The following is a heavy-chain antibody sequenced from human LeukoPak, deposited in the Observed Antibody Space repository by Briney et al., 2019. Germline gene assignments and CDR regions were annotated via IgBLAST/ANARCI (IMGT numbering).Heavy chain of an antibody. CDR1: GFTFSSYA. D-gene: IGHD5-18*01. Sequence: PGGSLRLSCAAPGFTFSSYAMHWVRQAPGKGLEWVSGIRWNSGGIGYADSVKGRFTISRDNAKNSLFLQMNSLRAEDTALYYCARGIRGYSYDPIDYWGQGTLVTVSS. CDR3: ARGIRGYSYDPIDY. J-gene: IGHJ4*02. CDR2: IRWNSGGI. V-gene: IGHV3-9*01.